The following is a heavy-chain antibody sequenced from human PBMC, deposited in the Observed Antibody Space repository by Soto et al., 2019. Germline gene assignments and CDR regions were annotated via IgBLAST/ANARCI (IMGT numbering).Heavy chain of an antibody. CDR1: GGSINSSSYY. D-gene: IGHD5-12*01. CDR2: IYYSGST. CDR3: ARQALDIVATTQGWFDP. J-gene: IGHJ5*02. V-gene: IGHV4-39*01. Sequence: SETLSLTCTVSGGSINSSSYYWGWIRQPPGKGLEWIGSIYYSGSTYYNPSLKSRVTISVDTSKNQFSLKLSSVTAADTAVYYCARQALDIVATTQGWFDPWGQGTLVTVSS.